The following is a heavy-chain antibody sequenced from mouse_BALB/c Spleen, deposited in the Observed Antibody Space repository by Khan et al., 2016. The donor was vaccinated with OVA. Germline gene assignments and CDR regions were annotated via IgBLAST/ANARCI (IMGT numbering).Heavy chain of an antibody. V-gene: IGHV3-8*02. CDR1: GDSITSGY. J-gene: IGHJ3*01. CDR2: ILYSGST. D-gene: IGHD2-14*01. Sequence: EMQLQESGPSLVKPSQTLSLTCSVTGDSITSGYWCWIRKFPGNKLEYMGYILYSGSTYYNPSLKSRISITRQTSQNQYDLQLNSVTTEDTATYCGARSAYRYAFAYWGQGTLVTVSA. CDR3: ARSAYRYAFAY.